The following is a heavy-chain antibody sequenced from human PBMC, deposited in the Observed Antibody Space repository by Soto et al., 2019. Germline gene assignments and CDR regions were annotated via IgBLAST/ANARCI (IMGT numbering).Heavy chain of an antibody. J-gene: IGHJ4*02. CDR3: AKVKSSGWYDYFDY. V-gene: IGHV3-30*18. CDR1: GFTLSSYG. D-gene: IGHD6-19*01. CDR2: ISYDGSNK. Sequence: GRSLRLFCAASGFTLSSYGMHWVRQAPGKGLEWVAVISYDGSNKYYADSVKGRFTISRDNSKNTLYLQMNSLRAEDTAVYYSAKVKSSGWYDYFDYRGQAPPVTVSS.